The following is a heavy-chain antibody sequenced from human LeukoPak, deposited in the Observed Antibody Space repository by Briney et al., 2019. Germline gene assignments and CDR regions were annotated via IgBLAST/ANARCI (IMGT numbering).Heavy chain of an antibody. CDR3: ARETSGTSKIDS. V-gene: IGHV4-39*02. D-gene: IGHD3-10*01. CDR1: GGSFSSSGYY. J-gene: IGHJ4*02. CDR2: SSYSGRT. Sequence: PSGTLSLTCTVSGGSFSSSGYYWAWIRQPPGKGLEWMGSSSYSGRTTYNPSPSLMSRVTISVDTSKNQFSLELSSVTAADTAVYYCARETSGTSKIDSWGQGTLVTVSS.